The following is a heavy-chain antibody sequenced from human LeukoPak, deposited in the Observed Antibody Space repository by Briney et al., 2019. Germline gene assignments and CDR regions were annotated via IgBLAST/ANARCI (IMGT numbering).Heavy chain of an antibody. V-gene: IGHV3-23*01. D-gene: IGHD3-16*01. J-gene: IGHJ4*02. CDR2: FGGSGNT. CDR3: AKEGGHMKPFDY. Sequence: GGSLRLSCAASGFTFSSYGMGWVRQAPGKGLEWVSVFGGSGNTYYADSVKGRFTISRDNSKKTLSLQMNSLRAEDTAIYYCAKEGGHMKPFDYWGQGTLVTVSS. CDR1: GFTFSSYG.